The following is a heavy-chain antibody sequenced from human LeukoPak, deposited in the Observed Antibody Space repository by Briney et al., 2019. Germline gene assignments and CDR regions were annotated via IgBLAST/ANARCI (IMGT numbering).Heavy chain of an antibody. D-gene: IGHD3-10*01. J-gene: IGHJ3*02. Sequence: GGSLRLSCVASGFTFTNYAMSWVRQPPGKGLEWISYISSSGTTIYNADSVKGRFTISRDNAKNSLYLQMNSLRAEDTAVFYCARKRGHHAFDIWGQGTMVTVSS. CDR3: ARKRGHHAFDI. CDR2: ISSSGTTI. CDR1: GFTFTNYA. V-gene: IGHV3-11*01.